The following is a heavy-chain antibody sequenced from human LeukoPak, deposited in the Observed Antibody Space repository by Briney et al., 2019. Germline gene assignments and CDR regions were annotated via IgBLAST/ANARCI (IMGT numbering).Heavy chain of an antibody. D-gene: IGHD6-25*01. V-gene: IGHV1-2*02. CDR1: GYTLTGYY. CDR2: IHPDSGGT. Sequence: GASVKVSCKASGYTLTGYYMHWVRQAPGQGLEWMGWIHPDSGGTHFAQKFQGRVTMTRDTSISTAYMELSRLRSDDTAVYYCASERAAVGSSLRNFDSWGQGTLVTVSS. J-gene: IGHJ4*02. CDR3: ASERAAVGSSLRNFDS.